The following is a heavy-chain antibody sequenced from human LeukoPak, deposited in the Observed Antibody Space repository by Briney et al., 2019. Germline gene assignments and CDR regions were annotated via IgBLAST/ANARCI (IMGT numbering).Heavy chain of an antibody. D-gene: IGHD1-14*01. CDR2: INQNGSEI. CDR1: GFTFSNYW. CDR3: ARDPLTQNDY. V-gene: IGHV3-7*01. J-gene: IGHJ4*02. Sequence: PGGSLRLSCAASGFTFSNYWMSWVRQAPGKGLEWVANINQNGSEIYYVDSEKGRFTISRDNAKNSLYLQMNTLRAEDTALYYCARDPLTQNDYWGQGTLVTVSS.